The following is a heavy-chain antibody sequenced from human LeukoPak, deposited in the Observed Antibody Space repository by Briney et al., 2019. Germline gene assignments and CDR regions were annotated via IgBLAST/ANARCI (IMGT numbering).Heavy chain of an antibody. CDR2: IYYSGST. V-gene: IGHV4-59*01. Sequence: SETLSLTCTVSGGSISSYYWSWIRQSPGKGLEWIGYIYYSGSTNYNPSLKSRVTISVDTSKNQFSLKLSSVTAADTAVYYCARAAGFYDTNWFDPWGQGTLVTVSS. CDR1: GGSISSYY. D-gene: IGHD3-22*01. CDR3: ARAAGFYDTNWFDP. J-gene: IGHJ5*02.